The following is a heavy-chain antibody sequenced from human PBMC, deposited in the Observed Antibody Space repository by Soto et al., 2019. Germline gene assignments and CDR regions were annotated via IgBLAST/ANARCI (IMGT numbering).Heavy chain of an antibody. CDR1: GGSMSGYH. CDR3: STYREGHGGRGY. V-gene: IGHV4-59*01. D-gene: IGHD4-17*01. CDR2: INYSGSS. Sequence: QVQLQESGPGLVKPSETLSLTCTVSGGSMSGYHWSWIRQPPGKGLEWIGYINYSGSSNYNPSLKSRVTMPIDASKNNFSLRLTSVAAADSDIYCCSTYREGHGGRGYWCKGTLVTVSS. J-gene: IGHJ4*02.